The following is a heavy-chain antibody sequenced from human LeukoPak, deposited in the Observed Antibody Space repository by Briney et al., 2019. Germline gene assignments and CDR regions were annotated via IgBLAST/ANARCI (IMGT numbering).Heavy chain of an antibody. Sequence: GGSLRLSCAASGFTFSSYSMNWVRQAPGKGLGWVSYISSSSSTIYYAGSVKGRFTISRDNAKNSLYLQMNSLRAEDTAVYYCAREEGIAARPTGFDYWGQGTLVTVSS. V-gene: IGHV3-48*01. CDR2: ISSSSSTI. CDR3: AREEGIAARPTGFDY. J-gene: IGHJ4*02. D-gene: IGHD6-6*01. CDR1: GFTFSSYS.